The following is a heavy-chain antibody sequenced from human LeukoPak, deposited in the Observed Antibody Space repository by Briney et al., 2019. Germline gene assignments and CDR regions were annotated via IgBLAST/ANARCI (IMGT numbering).Heavy chain of an antibody. CDR3: AKDQIYSSGGVIDI. CDR1: GFTFSNYA. J-gene: IGHJ3*02. D-gene: IGHD2-15*01. Sequence: PGRSLRLSCAASGFTFSNYAMNWVRQAPGKGLEWVAVISYDGLNKFYADSVKGRFTISRDNSKNTLYLQMNSLKAEDTAVYYCAKDQIYSSGGVIDIWGQGTMVTVSS. V-gene: IGHV3-30*18. CDR2: ISYDGLNK.